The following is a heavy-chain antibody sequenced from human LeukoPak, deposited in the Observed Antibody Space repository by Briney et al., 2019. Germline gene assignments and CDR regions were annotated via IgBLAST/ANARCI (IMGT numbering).Heavy chain of an antibody. CDR1: GGTFSSYA. CDR2: IIPIFGTA. D-gene: IGHD4-17*01. V-gene: IGHV1-69*05. CDR3: ARGDYVAFDI. J-gene: IGHJ3*02. Sequence: ASVKVSCKASGGTFSSYAISWVRQAPGQGLEWMGGIIPIFGTANYTQKFPGRVTITTDESTSTAYMELSSLRSEDTAVYYCARGDYVAFDIWGQGTMVTVSS.